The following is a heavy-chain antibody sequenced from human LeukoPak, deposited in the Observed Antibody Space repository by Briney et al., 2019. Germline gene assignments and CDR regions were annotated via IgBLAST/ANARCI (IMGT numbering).Heavy chain of an antibody. Sequence: PGGSLRLSCAASGFTVSSNYMSWVRQAPGKGLEWVSVIYSGGSTYYADSVKGRFTISRHNSKNTLYLQMNSLRAEDTAVYYCAGGYCSGGSCYEDAFDIWGQGTMVTVSS. CDR2: IYSGGST. CDR3: AGGYCSGGSCYEDAFDI. CDR1: GFTVSSNY. V-gene: IGHV3-53*01. J-gene: IGHJ3*02. D-gene: IGHD2-15*01.